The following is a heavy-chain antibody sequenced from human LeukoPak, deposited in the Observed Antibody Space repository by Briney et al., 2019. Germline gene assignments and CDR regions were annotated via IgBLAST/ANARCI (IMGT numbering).Heavy chain of an antibody. D-gene: IGHD3-22*01. V-gene: IGHV3-21*01. J-gene: IGHJ4*02. Sequence: GESLKISCAASGFTFSSYSMNWVRQAPGKGLEWVSSISSSSSYIYYADSVKGRFTISRDNAKNSLYLQMNSLRAEDTAVYYCARDLFYDYYDSSGYLHWGQGTLVTVSS. CDR3: ARDLFYDYYDSSGYLH. CDR1: GFTFSSYS. CDR2: ISSSSSYI.